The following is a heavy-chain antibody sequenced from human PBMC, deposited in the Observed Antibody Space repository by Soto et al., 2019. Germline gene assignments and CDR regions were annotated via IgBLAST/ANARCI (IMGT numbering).Heavy chain of an antibody. Sequence: SETLSLTCTVSGVSISSSSYYWGWIRQPPGKGLEWIGSIYYSGSTYYNPSLKSRVTISVDTSKNQFSLKLSSVTAADTAVYYCARRSGDYFNYWGQGTLVTVSS. V-gene: IGHV4-39*01. J-gene: IGHJ4*02. CDR2: IYYSGST. CDR3: ARRSGDYFNY. CDR1: GVSISSSSYY. D-gene: IGHD2-15*01.